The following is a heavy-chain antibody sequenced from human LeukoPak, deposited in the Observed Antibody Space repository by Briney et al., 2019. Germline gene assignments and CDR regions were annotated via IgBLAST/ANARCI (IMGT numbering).Heavy chain of an antibody. CDR3: ARVGYSSYGMDV. J-gene: IGHJ6*04. CDR1: GYSCTNSW. Sequence: GESLKISCKGSGYSCTNSWIGWVRQMPGKGLEWMGIIFPADSDARYSPPFQGQVTISADKSISTAYLQWSSLKASDTAMYYCARVGYSSYGMDVWGKGTTVTVSS. D-gene: IGHD6-13*01. CDR2: IFPADSDA. V-gene: IGHV5-51*01.